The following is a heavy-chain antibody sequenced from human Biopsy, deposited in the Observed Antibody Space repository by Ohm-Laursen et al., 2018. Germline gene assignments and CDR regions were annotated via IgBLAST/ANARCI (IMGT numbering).Heavy chain of an antibody. CDR2: VYYTGST. CDR1: GDSISSYY. D-gene: IGHD3-22*01. V-gene: IGHV4-59*01. J-gene: IGHJ2*01. Sequence: TLSLTCTVSGDSISSYYWSWIREPPGKGLQWIGYVYYTGSTDYNPSLQSRVTISVDTSKNHFSLRLRSVAPADTAIYYCARDRGYYSDRTVPGYFDLWGRGTLVTVSS. CDR3: ARDRGYYSDRTVPGYFDL.